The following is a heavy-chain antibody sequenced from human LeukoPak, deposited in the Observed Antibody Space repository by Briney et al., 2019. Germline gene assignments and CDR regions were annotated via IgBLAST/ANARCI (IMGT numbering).Heavy chain of an antibody. CDR1: GGTFSSYA. V-gene: IGHV1-69*13. J-gene: IGHJ4*02. Sequence: GASVKVSCKASGGTFSSYAISWVRQAPGQGLEWMGGIIPIFGTANYAQKFQGRVTITADESTSTAYMELSSLRSEDTAVYYCARDHDDFWSGYYTTPRGPSDYWGQGTLVTVSS. D-gene: IGHD3-3*01. CDR2: IIPIFGTA. CDR3: ARDHDDFWSGYYTTPRGPSDY.